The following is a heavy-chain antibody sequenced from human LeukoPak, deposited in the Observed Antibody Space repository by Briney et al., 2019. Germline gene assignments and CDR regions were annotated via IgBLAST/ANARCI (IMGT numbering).Heavy chain of an antibody. J-gene: IGHJ6*03. Sequence: SETLSLTCAVCGGSFSGYYWSWIRQPPGKGLEWIGEINHSGSTNYNPSLKSRVTISVDTSKNQFSLKLSSVTAADTAVYYCARGIRYYYYMDVWGKGTTVTVSS. CDR3: ARGIRYYYYMDV. CDR2: INHSGST. V-gene: IGHV4-34*01. CDR1: GGSFSGYY. D-gene: IGHD5-18*01.